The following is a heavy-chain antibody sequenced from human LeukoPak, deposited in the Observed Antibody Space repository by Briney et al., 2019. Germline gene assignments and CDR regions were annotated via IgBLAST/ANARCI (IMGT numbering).Heavy chain of an antibody. D-gene: IGHD2-8*01. V-gene: IGHV4-34*01. CDR1: GGSFSGYY. Sequence: SETLSLTCAVYGGSFSGYYWSWIRQPPGKGLEWIGEINHSGSTNYNPSLKSRVTISVDTSKNQFSLKLSSVTAADTAVYYCARPVKVYAKYYFDYWGQGTLGTVSS. J-gene: IGHJ4*02. CDR2: INHSGST. CDR3: ARPVKVYAKYYFDY.